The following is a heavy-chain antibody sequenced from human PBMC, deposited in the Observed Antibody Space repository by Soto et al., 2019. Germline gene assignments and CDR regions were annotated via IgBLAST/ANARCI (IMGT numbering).Heavy chain of an antibody. J-gene: IGHJ6*04. V-gene: IGHV3-7*01. CDR1: GFSLSNYW. Sequence: EVQLVESGGGLVQPGGSLRLSCAASGFSLSNYWMSWVRQAPGKGLEWVANLKQDGSEKYYVEYVKGPFTISRDNAKNSLYLQMNSLRAEDTAVYFCASPNNLPSNYLDVWGKGTTVTVSS. CDR2: LKQDGSEK. D-gene: IGHD3-10*01. CDR3: ASPNNLPSNYLDV.